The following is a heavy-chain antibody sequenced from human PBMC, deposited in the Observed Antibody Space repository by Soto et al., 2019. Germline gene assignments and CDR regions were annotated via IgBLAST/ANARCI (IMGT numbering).Heavy chain of an antibody. J-gene: IGHJ4*02. CDR1: GGSFSGYY. CDR2: INHSGST. V-gene: IGHV4-34*01. Sequence: SETLSLTCAVYGGSFSGYYWSWIRQPPGKGLEWIGEINHSGSTNYNPSLKSRVTISVDTSKNQFSLQLSSVTAADTAVYYCASASSGWSYYFDYWGQGTLVTVSS. CDR3: ASASSGWSYYFDY. D-gene: IGHD6-19*01.